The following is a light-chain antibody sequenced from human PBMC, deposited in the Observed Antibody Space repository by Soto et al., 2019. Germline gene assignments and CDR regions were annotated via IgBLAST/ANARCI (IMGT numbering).Light chain of an antibody. CDR3: QHYTRYSVA. CDR1: QTISSW. J-gene: IGKJ1*01. V-gene: IGKV1-5*03. CDR2: KAS. Sequence: DIQMTQSPSTLSGSVGDRVTITCRASQTISSWLAWYQQKPGKAPKLLIYKASTLKSGVPSRFSGSGSGTEFTLTISSLQPDDVATYYFQHYTRYSVAFGQGTKVQLK.